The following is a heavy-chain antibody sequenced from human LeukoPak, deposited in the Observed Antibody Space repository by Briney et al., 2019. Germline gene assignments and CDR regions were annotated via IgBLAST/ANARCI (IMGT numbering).Heavy chain of an antibody. CDR2: ITGSGGRT. V-gene: IGHV3-23*01. CDR3: AKSKPYYYYGMDV. CDR1: GFTFSTYA. Sequence: PGGSLRLSCAASGFTFSTYAMNWVRQAPGKGLEWVSGITGSGGRTFYADSVKGRFTISRDNSKNTLYLQMNSLRAEDTAVYYCAKSKPYYYYGMDVWGQGTTVTVSS. J-gene: IGHJ6*02.